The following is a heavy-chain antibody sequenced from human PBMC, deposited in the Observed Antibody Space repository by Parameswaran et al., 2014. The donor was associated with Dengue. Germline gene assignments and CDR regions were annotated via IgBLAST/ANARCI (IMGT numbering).Heavy chain of an antibody. V-gene: IGHV1-18*01. D-gene: IGHD3-22*01. J-gene: IGHJ4*02. Sequence: WVRQAPGQGLEWMGWINAHNGNTNYAQKVQGRVTMTTETSTSTAYMELRSLRSDDTAVYYCARDSSTYYYDSSAYGDYWGQGTLVTVSS. CDR3: ARDSSTYYYDSSAYGDY. CDR2: INAHNGNT.